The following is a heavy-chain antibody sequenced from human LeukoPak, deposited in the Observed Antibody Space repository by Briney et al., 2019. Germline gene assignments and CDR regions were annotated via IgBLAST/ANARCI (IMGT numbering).Heavy chain of an antibody. D-gene: IGHD2-2*01. V-gene: IGHV4-31*03. J-gene: IGHJ6*02. Sequence: PSETLSLTCIVSGDSISTGGYYWAWIRQHRERGLEWTGYIYYSGSTHYNPSLQSRVTISVDTSKNQFSLNLNSVTAADTAVYYCARVIVVVPIGVYHYYAMDVWGQGTTVTVSS. CDR1: GDSISTGGYY. CDR3: ARVIVVVPIGVYHYYAMDV. CDR2: IYYSGST.